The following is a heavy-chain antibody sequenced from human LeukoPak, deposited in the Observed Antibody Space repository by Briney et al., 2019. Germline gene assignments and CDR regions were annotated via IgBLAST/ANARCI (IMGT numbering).Heavy chain of an antibody. V-gene: IGHV1-69*05. J-gene: IGHJ1*01. CDR2: IIPIFGTA. Sequence: GASVKVSCKASGGTFSSYAISWVRQAPGQGLEWMGGIIPIFGTANYAQKFQGRVTITTDESTSTAYMELSSLRSEDTAVYYCARAPSGSHLLRAEYFQHWGQGTLVTVSS. CDR1: GGTFSSYA. CDR3: ARAPSGSHLLRAEYFQH. D-gene: IGHD1-26*01.